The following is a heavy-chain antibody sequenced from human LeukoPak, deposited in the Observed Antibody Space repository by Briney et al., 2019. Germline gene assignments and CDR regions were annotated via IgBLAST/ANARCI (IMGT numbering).Heavy chain of an antibody. CDR3: ARDLQGNRGWYRAFDY. D-gene: IGHD6-19*01. V-gene: IGHV3-21*01. J-gene: IGHJ4*02. CDR2: ISSSSYI. Sequence: GGSLRLSCAASGFTFSSYSMNWVRQAPGKGLEWVSSISSSSYIYYAGSVKGRFTISRDNAKNSLYLQMNSLRAEDTAVYYCARDLQGNRGWYRAFDYWGQGTLVTVSS. CDR1: GFTFSSYS.